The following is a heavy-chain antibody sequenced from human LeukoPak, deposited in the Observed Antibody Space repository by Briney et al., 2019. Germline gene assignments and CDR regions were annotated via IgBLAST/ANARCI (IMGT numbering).Heavy chain of an antibody. V-gene: IGHV3-11*04. CDR3: VLHDYGDYFDY. Sequence: GGSLRLSCAASGFTFSDYYMSWIRQAPGKGLEWVSYISSSGSTIYYADSVKGRFTISRDNAKNSLCLQMNSLRAEDTAVYYCVLHDYGDYFDYWGQGTLVTVSS. D-gene: IGHD4-17*01. J-gene: IGHJ4*02. CDR1: GFTFSDYY. CDR2: ISSSGSTI.